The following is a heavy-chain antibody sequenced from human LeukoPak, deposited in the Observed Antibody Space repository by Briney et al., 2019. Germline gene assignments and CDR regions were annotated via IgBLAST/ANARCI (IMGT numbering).Heavy chain of an antibody. V-gene: IGHV3-23*01. CDR2: IRGSGGVT. Sequence: GGSLRLSCAASGFAFSKYAMMWVRQAPGKGLEWVSAIRGSGGVTEYADSVRGRFTISRDNSKNTLFLQMNTLRAEDTAVYYCARDPNGDYIGAFDFLGRGTMVTVS. CDR1: GFAFSKYA. CDR3: ARDPNGDYIGAFDF. D-gene: IGHD4-17*01. J-gene: IGHJ3*01.